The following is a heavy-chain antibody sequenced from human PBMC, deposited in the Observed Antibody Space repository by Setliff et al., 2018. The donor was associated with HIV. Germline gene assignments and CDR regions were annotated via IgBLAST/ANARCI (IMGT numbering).Heavy chain of an antibody. Sequence: PGGSLRLSCAASGFTFSSYEMNWVRQAPGKGPEWVSYISTSSTYTYYADSVKGRFTISRDNAKNALYLQMNSLRAEDTAVYYCATHRVGQRPWLSDFWGQGTLVTVSS. V-gene: IGHV3-21*05. J-gene: IGHJ4*02. CDR1: GFTFSSYE. D-gene: IGHD5-12*01. CDR3: ATHRVGQRPWLSDF. CDR2: ISTSSTYT.